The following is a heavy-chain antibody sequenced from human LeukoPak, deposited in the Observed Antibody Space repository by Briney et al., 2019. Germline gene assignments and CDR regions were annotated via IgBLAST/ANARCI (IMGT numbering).Heavy chain of an antibody. CDR1: GFTFRSYA. D-gene: IGHD4-17*01. CDR3: AKDPSGDYYFDY. V-gene: IGHV3-23*01. CDR2: ISGGGDST. Sequence: GGSLRLSCAASGFTFRSYAMSWVRQAPGKGLEWVSVISGGGDSTYYADSVKGRYTISRDNSKNTLYLQMNSLRAEDTAVYYCAKDPSGDYYFDYWGQGTLVTVSS. J-gene: IGHJ4*02.